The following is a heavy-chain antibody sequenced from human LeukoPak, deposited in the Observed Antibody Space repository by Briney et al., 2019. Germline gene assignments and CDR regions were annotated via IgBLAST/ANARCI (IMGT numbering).Heavy chain of an antibody. J-gene: IGHJ2*01. CDR3: AKISPDRITMIVVGRRYFDL. D-gene: IGHD3-22*01. CDR1: GFTFSNYA. CDR2: LSGSAGTT. V-gene: IGHV3-23*01. Sequence: GGSLRLSCAASGFTFSNYAMSWVRQAPGKGLEWVSVLSGSAGTTDYADSVKGRFTISRDNSKNTLYLQMNSLRAEDTAVYYCAKISPDRITMIVVGRRYFDLWGRGTLVTVSS.